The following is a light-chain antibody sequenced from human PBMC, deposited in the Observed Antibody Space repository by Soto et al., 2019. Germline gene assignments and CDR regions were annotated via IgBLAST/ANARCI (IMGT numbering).Light chain of an antibody. CDR1: SSDVGGHNY. V-gene: IGLV2-14*01. Sequence: QSALTQPASVSGSSGQSITISCTGTSSDVGGHNYVSWYQQYPGKAPKLLIYQVTNRPSGVSNRFSGSKSGNTASLTISGLQAEYEADYYCSSYTSSRIWVFGGGTKLTVL. J-gene: IGLJ3*02. CDR2: QVT. CDR3: SSYTSSRIWV.